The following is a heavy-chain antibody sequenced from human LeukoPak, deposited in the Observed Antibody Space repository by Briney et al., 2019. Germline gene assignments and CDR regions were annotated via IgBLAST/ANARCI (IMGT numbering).Heavy chain of an antibody. D-gene: IGHD2-2*01. CDR2: IIPIFGTA. CDR1: GGTFSSYA. J-gene: IGHJ6*02. Sequence: SVTVSCKASGGTFSSYAISWVRQAPGQGLEWMGGIIPIFGTANYAQKFQGRVTITADESTSTAYMELSSLRSEDTAVYYCARDLLGYCSSTSCYDYYYYYGMDVWGQGTTVTVSS. CDR3: ARDLLGYCSSTSCYDYYYYYGMDV. V-gene: IGHV1-69*13.